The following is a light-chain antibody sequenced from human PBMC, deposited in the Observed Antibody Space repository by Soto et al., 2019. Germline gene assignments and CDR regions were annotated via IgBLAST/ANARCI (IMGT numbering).Light chain of an antibody. V-gene: IGKV1-33*01. CDR1: QDISNY. CDR2: DAS. Sequence: DIQMTQSPSSLSASVGDRVTITCQASQDISNYLNWYQQKPGKAPKLLIYDASNLETGVPSRFSGSGSGTDFTFNISSLQPEDIATYYCQQYDNLPPYTFGPGTKLEIK. CDR3: QQYDNLPPYT. J-gene: IGKJ2*01.